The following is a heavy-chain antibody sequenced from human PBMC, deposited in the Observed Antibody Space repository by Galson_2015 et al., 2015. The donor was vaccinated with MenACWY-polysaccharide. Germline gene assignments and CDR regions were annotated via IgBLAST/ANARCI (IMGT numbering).Heavy chain of an antibody. CDR3: VREERGCPGGDCYLAPDY. Sequence: SLRLSCAASGFSFSTYDFHWVRQAAGKGLEWVSAIGTVGDTYYADSVKGRFTISRENAKNSLYLQMNSLRAGDTAVYYCVREERGCPGGDCYLAPDYWGQGTLVTVST. J-gene: IGHJ4*02. D-gene: IGHD2-21*02. CDR1: GFSFSTYD. CDR2: IGTVGDT. V-gene: IGHV3-13*01.